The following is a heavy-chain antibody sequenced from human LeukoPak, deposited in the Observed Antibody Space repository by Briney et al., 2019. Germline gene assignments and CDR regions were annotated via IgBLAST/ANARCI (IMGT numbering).Heavy chain of an antibody. V-gene: IGHV3-74*01. Sequence: GGSLRLSCAASGFTFSSFWMHWVRQAPGKGLVWVSHTNSDGSTTDYADSVRGRFTISRDNAKNTLYLQMNSLRAEDTAVYYCAKDGDNWKWGQGTLVTDSS. CDR2: TNSDGSTT. CDR1: GFTFSSFW. D-gene: IGHD1-1*01. CDR3: AKDGDNWK. J-gene: IGHJ4*02.